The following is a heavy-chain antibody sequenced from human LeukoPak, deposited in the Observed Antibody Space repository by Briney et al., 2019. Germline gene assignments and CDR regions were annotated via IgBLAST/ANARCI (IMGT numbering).Heavy chain of an antibody. Sequence: SETLSLTCTVSGGSISSSSYYWGWIRQPPGKGLEWIGSIYHSGSTYYNPSLKSRVTISVDTSKNQFSLKLSSVTAADTAVYYCARVSSGWYNSYYYYMDVWGKGTTVTVSS. V-gene: IGHV4-39*07. J-gene: IGHJ6*03. CDR1: GGSISSSSYY. CDR2: IYHSGST. D-gene: IGHD6-19*01. CDR3: ARVSSGWYNSYYYYMDV.